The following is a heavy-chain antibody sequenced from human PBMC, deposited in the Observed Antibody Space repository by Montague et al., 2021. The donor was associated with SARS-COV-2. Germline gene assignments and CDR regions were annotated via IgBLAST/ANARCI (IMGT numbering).Heavy chain of an antibody. CDR1: GFTFNTYG. J-gene: IGHJ6*02. CDR2: IWYDGTTQ. CDR3: ARDLVAAAGIPHYLYSGLDV. D-gene: IGHD6-19*01. Sequence: SLRLSCAASGFTFNTYGMHWVRQFPGKGLELVAAIWYDGTTQYYIDSVKGRFTVSRDNSQSTLYLQMNSLRTEDTAVYFCARDLVAAAGIPHYLYSGLDVWGQGTTVAVSS. V-gene: IGHV3-33*08.